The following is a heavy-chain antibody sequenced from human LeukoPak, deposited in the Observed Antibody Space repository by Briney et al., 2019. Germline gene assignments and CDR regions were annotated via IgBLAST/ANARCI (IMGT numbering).Heavy chain of an antibody. D-gene: IGHD5-12*01. V-gene: IGHV4-39*07. CDR3: ARDGYSGYDGFDY. J-gene: IGHJ4*02. CDR1: GGSISSSSYY. Sequence: SETLSLTCTVSGGSISSSSYYWGWIRQPPGKGLEWFGSIYYSGSTYYNPSLKSRVTISVDTSKNQFSLKLSSVAAADTAVYYCARDGYSGYDGFDYWGQGTLVTVSS. CDR2: IYYSGST.